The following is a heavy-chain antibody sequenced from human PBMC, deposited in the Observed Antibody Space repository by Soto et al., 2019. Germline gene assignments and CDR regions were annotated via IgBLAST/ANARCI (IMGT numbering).Heavy chain of an antibody. CDR2: IKSKTDGGTT. CDR1: GFTFDKVW. CDR3: TTGRDDLIY. Sequence: EVQLVESGGGLVKPGGSLRLSCAVSGFTFDKVWMNWVRQAPGKGLEWVGRIKSKTDGGTTDYAAPVKGRCTISRDDSKNMLYLQMNSLKTEDTGMYFCTTGRDDLIYWGQGTLVTVSS. J-gene: IGHJ4*02. D-gene: IGHD2-8*01. V-gene: IGHV3-15*07.